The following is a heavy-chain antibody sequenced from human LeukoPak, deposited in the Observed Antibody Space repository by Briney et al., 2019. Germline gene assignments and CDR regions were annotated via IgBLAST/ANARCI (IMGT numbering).Heavy chain of an antibody. CDR1: GGSISSGSYY. V-gene: IGHV4-61*02. Sequence: SQTLSLTCTVSGGSISSGSYYWSWIRQPAGKGLEWIGRIYTSGSTNYNPSLKSRVTISVDTSKNQFSLKLSSVTAADTAVYYCARHSYAGREDWGQGTLVTVSS. J-gene: IGHJ4*02. CDR2: IYTSGST. CDR3: ARHSYAGRED.